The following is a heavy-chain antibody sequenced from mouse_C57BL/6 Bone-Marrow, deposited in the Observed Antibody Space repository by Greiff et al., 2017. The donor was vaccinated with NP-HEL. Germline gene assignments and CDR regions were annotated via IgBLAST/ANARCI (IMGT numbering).Heavy chain of an antibody. CDR3: ATGSSYGYFDY. Sequence: QVQLQQSGAELVKPGASVKLSCKASGYTFTSYWMQWVKQRPGQGLEWIGEIDPSDSYTNYNQKFKGKATLTVDTSSSTAYMQLSSLTSEDSAVYYGATGSSYGYFDYWGQGTTLTVSS. J-gene: IGHJ2*01. V-gene: IGHV1-50*01. CDR2: IDPSDSYT. CDR1: GYTFTSYW. D-gene: IGHD1-1*01.